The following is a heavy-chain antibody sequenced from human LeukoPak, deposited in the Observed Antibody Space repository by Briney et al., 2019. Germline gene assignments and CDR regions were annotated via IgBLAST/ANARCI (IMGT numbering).Heavy chain of an antibody. CDR3: ARDSDTLNDYVWRTVDY. V-gene: IGHV3-33*01. CDR2: IWWDGSNK. D-gene: IGHD3-16*01. CDR1: LFTLSSYG. J-gene: IGHJ4*02. Sequence: LRHGCATPLFTLSSYGRPTVRQAPGRVLGWVALIWWDGSNKYDADSVSGRFTVSRDNSKTTMYLKMNSLRDEDTAVYYCARDSDTLNDYVWRTVDYWGQGTLVTVSS.